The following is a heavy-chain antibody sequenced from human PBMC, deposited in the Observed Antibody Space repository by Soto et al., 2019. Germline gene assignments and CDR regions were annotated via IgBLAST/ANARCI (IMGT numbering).Heavy chain of an antibody. V-gene: IGHV4-4*02. J-gene: IGHJ4*02. D-gene: IGHD2-2*01. Sequence: SLTCAVSGGSISSSNWWSWVRQPPGKGLEWIGEIYHSGSTNYNPSLKSRVTISVDKSKNQFSLKLSSVTAADTAVYYCAKQMIDCSSTSCYGRLDYWGQGTLVTVSS. CDR3: AKQMIDCSSTSCYGRLDY. CDR1: GGSISSSNW. CDR2: IYHSGST.